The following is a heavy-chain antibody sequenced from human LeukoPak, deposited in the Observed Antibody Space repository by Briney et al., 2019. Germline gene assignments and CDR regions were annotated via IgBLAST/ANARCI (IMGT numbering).Heavy chain of an antibody. Sequence: SETLSLTCAVYGGSFSGYYWSWIRQPPGKGLEWMGEINHSGSTNYNPSLKSRVTISVDTSKNQFSLKLSSVTAADTAVYYCARGSWPYGSGGYLTYWGQGTLVTVSS. CDR1: GGSFSGYY. D-gene: IGHD3-10*01. J-gene: IGHJ4*02. CDR2: INHSGST. CDR3: ARGSWPYGSGGYLTY. V-gene: IGHV4-34*01.